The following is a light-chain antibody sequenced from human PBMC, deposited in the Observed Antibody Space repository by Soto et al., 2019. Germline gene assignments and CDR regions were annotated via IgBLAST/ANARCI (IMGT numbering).Light chain of an antibody. J-gene: IGKJ1*01. CDR1: QSISSY. Sequence: DIKMTQSPSSLSASVGDRVTITCRASQSISSYLNFYQQKPGKAPKLLIYAASSLQSWVPSRFSGSGSGTDFTLTISSLQPEDFATYYCQQSYSTPRTFGQGTKVDIK. CDR2: AAS. V-gene: IGKV1-39*01. CDR3: QQSYSTPRT.